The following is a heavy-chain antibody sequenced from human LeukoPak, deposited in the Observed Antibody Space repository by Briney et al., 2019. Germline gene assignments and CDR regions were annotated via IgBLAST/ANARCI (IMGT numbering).Heavy chain of an antibody. CDR3: ARDRDYPYNWFDP. D-gene: IGHD4-17*01. CDR2: IYYSGST. J-gene: IGHJ5*02. V-gene: IGHV4-59*01. CDR1: GGSISSYY. Sequence: SETLSLTCTVSGGSISSYYWSRIRQPPGKGLEWIGYIYYSGSTNYNPSLKSRVTISVDTSKNQFSLKLSSVTAADTAVYYCARDRDYPYNWFDPWGQGTLVTVSS.